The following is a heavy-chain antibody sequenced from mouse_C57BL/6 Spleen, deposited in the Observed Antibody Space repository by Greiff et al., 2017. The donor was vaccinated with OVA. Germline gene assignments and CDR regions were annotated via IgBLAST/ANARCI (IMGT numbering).Heavy chain of an antibody. D-gene: IGHD1-1*01. V-gene: IGHV1-62-2*01. CDR1: GYTFTEYT. CDR3: ARHDLLRGAFAY. CDR2: FYPGSGSI. Sequence: VHLVESGAELVKPGASVKLSCKASGYTFTEYTIHWVKQRSGQGLEWIGWFYPGSGSIKYNEKFKDKATLTADKSSSTVYMELSRLTSEDAAVYFCARHDLLRGAFAYWGQGTLVTVSA. J-gene: IGHJ3*01.